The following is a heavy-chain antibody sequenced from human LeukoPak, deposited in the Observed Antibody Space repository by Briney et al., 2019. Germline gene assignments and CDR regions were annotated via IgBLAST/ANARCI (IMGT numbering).Heavy chain of an antibody. Sequence: GGSLRLSCAASRFTFSSYSMNWVRQAPGKGLEWVSYISSSSSTIYYADSVKGRFTISTDNAKNSLYLQMNSLRAEDTAVYYCARAGIVVVIAHLDYWGQGTLVTLSS. V-gene: IGHV3-48*01. D-gene: IGHD2-21*01. CDR1: RFTFSSYS. CDR2: ISSSSSTI. CDR3: ARAGIVVVIAHLDY. J-gene: IGHJ4*02.